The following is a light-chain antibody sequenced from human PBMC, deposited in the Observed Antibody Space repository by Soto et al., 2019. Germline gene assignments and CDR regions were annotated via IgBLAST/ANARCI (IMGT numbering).Light chain of an antibody. Sequence: DIQMTQSPSTLSASVGDSVIITCRASQTIGSWLAWYQQKPGKVPKLLIHKASSLESGVSSRFSGSGSGTEFTLTIRSLQLDDFATYYCQQYSSLSAFGPGTKVDIK. V-gene: IGKV1-5*03. CDR1: QTIGSW. CDR3: QQYSSLSA. J-gene: IGKJ3*01. CDR2: KAS.